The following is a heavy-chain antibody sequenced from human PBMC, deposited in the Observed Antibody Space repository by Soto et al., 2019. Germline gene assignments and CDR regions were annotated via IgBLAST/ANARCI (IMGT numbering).Heavy chain of an antibody. D-gene: IGHD3-22*01. V-gene: IGHV3-53*01. CDR1: GFTFNIYA. Sequence: GGSLRLSCAASGFTFNIYAMSWVRQAPGKGLEWVSVIYSGGSTYYADSVKGRFTISRDNSKNTLYLQMNSLRAEDTAVYYCVRGADYYDSSGYWFDYWGQGTLVTVSS. J-gene: IGHJ4*02. CDR2: IYSGGST. CDR3: VRGADYYDSSGYWFDY.